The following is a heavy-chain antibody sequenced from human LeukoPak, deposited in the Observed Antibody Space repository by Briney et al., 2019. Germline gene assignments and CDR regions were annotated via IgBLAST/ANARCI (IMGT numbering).Heavy chain of an antibody. CDR2: ITGSGGST. V-gene: IGHV3-23*01. CDR1: GFTFSNYA. J-gene: IGHJ4*02. Sequence: PGASLRLSCAASGFTFSNYAMSWVRQAPGKGLEWVSAITGSGGSTYYADSVKGRFTISRDNSKNTLYLQMNSLRDEDTAVYYCAKWGDFDVLTGYYVPDFWGQGTLVTVSS. CDR3: AKWGDFDVLTGYYVPDF. D-gene: IGHD3-9*01.